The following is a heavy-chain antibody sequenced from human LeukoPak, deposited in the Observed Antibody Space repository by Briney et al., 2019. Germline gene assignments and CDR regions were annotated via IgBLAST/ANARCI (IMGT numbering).Heavy chain of an antibody. CDR2: IGKTGDT. Sequence: GGSLRLSCAASGFTFSTYDFHWVRQATGKSLEWVSSIGKTGDTYYLNSVKGRFTISRQNAWNSAYLQLNSLRVEDTALYYCARGAGDGFNPWGQGTLVTVSS. CDR1: GFTFSTYD. D-gene: IGHD3-16*01. CDR3: ARGAGDGFNP. V-gene: IGHV3-13*04. J-gene: IGHJ5*02.